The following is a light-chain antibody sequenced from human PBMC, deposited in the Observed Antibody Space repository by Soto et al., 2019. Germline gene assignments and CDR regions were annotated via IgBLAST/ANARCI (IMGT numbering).Light chain of an antibody. CDR1: QSVSSY. CDR3: QQRSNWPLT. Sequence: EIVLTQSPATLSLSPGERATLSCRASQSVSSYLAWYQQKPGQAPRLLIYDASNRATGIPAMFSGSGPGTDFTLTISSREPEDFAVYYCQQRSNWPLTFGGGTKVEIK. J-gene: IGKJ4*01. CDR2: DAS. V-gene: IGKV3-11*01.